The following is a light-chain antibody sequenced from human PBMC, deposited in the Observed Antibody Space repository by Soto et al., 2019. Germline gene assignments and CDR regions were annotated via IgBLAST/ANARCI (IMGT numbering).Light chain of an antibody. Sequence: EIVLTQSPATLSLSPGGRATLSCRASQSIASYLAWYQQKPGQAPSLLIYGASNRATGIPARFSGSGSGTDFTLTISSLEPEDFAVYYCQQRSDWPITFGKGTRLEIK. CDR1: QSIASY. V-gene: IGKV3-11*01. CDR3: QQRSDWPIT. J-gene: IGKJ5*01. CDR2: GAS.